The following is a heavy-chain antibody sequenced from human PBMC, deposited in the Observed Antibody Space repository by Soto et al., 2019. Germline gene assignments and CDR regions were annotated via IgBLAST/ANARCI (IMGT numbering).Heavy chain of an antibody. V-gene: IGHV1-18*01. CDR1: GYTFTSYG. Sequence: QVQLVQSGAEVKKPGASVKVSCKASGYTFTSYGLSWVRQAPGQGLEWMGRISAYNYNTNYAQKLQGRVTMTTDTSTSTGYVELRSLRSEDTAVYYCARVVGALGHWFDPCGQGTLVTVSS. D-gene: IGHD1-26*01. J-gene: IGHJ5*02. CDR2: ISAYNYNT. CDR3: ARVVGALGHWFDP.